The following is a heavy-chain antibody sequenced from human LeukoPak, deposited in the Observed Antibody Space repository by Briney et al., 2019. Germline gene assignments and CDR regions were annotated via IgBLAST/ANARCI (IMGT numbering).Heavy chain of an antibody. D-gene: IGHD1-26*01. V-gene: IGHV4-59*08. J-gene: IGHJ4*02. CDR2: IYYSGST. CDR1: GGSISSYY. CDR3: ATSQLGATPFDY. Sequence: PSETLSLTCTVSGGSISSYYWSWIRQPPGKGLEWIGYIYYSGSTNYNPSLKGRVTISVDTSKNQFSLKLSSVTAADTAVYYCATSQLGATPFDYWGQGTLVTVSS.